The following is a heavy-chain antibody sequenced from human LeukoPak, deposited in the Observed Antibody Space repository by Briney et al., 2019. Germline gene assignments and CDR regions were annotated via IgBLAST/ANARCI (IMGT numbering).Heavy chain of an antibody. CDR3: ARELTTYSRPFDC. Sequence: SETLSLTCTVSGGSISSGSYYWSWIRQPAGKGLEWIGRIYTSGSTNYNPSLKSRVTISVDTSKNQFSLKLSSVTAAETAVYYCARELTTYSRPFDCWGQGTLVTVSS. J-gene: IGHJ4*02. CDR1: GGSISSGSYY. CDR2: IYTSGST. V-gene: IGHV4-61*02. D-gene: IGHD2-15*01.